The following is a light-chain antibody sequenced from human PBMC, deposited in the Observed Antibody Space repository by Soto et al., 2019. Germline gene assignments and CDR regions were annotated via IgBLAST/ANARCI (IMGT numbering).Light chain of an antibody. CDR3: QQYHTFYPT. J-gene: IGKJ2*01. CDR2: RAS. Sequence: EILLTQSPGTLSLSPGERATLSCRASQTVSNNYLVWYQHKPGRAPRLLIFRASIRAADIPDRFRGSGSGTDFTLTITRLEPEDFGSYSCQQYHTFYPTFGQGTKLEIK. V-gene: IGKV3-20*01. CDR1: QTVSNNY.